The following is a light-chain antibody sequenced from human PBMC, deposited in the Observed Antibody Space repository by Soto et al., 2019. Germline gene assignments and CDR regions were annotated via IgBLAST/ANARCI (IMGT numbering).Light chain of an antibody. CDR2: GAS. V-gene: IGKV3D-20*02. CDR3: QQSNSLPRT. CDR1: QSVTSNY. J-gene: IGKJ4*02. Sequence: EIVMTQSPATLSLSPGEGATLSCRASQSVTSNYLAWYQQKPGRAPRLLIYGASSRATGIPDRFSGSGSGTEFTLTISSLQPEDFAVYYCQQSNSLPRTFGEGTKVDIK.